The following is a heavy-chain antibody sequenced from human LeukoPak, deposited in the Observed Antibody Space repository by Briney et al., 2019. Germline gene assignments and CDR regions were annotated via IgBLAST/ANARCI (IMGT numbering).Heavy chain of an antibody. Sequence: ASVKVSCKPSGYTFPSCDINWVRQATGQGRKWMGWMNPNSGNTGYGQSFQGRITMTRDISIGTAYMELSNLTSEDTAIYYCTRGSSGRRDNWGQGTLVTVSA. CDR2: MNPNSGNT. CDR3: TRGSSGRRDN. D-gene: IGHD6-19*01. V-gene: IGHV1-8*01. J-gene: IGHJ4*02. CDR1: GYTFPSCD.